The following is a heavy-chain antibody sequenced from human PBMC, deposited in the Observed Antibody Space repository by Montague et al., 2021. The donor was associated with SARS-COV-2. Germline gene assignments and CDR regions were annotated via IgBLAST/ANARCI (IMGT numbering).Heavy chain of an antibody. CDR3: ARMRFFDWPPHYYMDV. V-gene: IGHV4-34*01. Sequence: SETLSLTCAVHGGSFSVYYWSWIRQPPGKRLEWIGEINHSGSTNYNPSLKSRVTISVDTSKNQVSLKLSSVTAADTAVYYCARMRFFDWPPHYYMDVWGKGTPVTVSS. CDR1: GGSFSVYY. J-gene: IGHJ6*03. CDR2: INHSGST. D-gene: IGHD3-9*01.